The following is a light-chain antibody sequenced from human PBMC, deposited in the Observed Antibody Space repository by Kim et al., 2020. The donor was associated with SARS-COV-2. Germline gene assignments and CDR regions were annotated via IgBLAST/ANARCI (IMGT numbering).Light chain of an antibody. CDR3: MQYYIYPPT. CDR1: QDISTS. Sequence: ASVGDRVTFTCRASQDISTSVAWFQQKAGKAPKSLIYAASSLQSGVPSKFSGRGSGSDFTLTVSSLQPEDFATYYCMQYYIYPPTFGQGTKVDIK. V-gene: IGKV1-16*02. J-gene: IGKJ1*01. CDR2: AAS.